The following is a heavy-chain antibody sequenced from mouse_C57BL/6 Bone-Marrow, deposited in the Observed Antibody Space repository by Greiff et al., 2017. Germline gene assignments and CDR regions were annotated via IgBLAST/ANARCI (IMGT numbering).Heavy chain of an antibody. D-gene: IGHD4-1*01. CDR2: IDPSDSYT. CDR3: ARESGNWPVVAY. J-gene: IGHJ3*01. V-gene: IGHV1-69*01. Sequence: VQLQQPGAELVMPGASVKLSCKASGYTFTSYWMHWVKQRPGQGLEWIGEIDPSDSYTNYNQKFKGKSTLTVDKSSSTAYMQLSSLTSEDSAVYYCARESGNWPVVAYWGQGTLVTVSA. CDR1: GYTFTSYW.